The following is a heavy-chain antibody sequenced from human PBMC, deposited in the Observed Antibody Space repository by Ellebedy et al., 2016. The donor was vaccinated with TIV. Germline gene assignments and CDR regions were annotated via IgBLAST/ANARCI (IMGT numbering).Heavy chain of an antibody. J-gene: IGHJ4*02. CDR2: ISYDGSNK. Sequence: GESLKISCAASGFTFSSYGMHWVRQAPGKGLEWVAVISYDGSNKYYADSVKGRFTISRDNSKNTLYLQMNSLRAEDTAVYYCAKQSLWFGELSDYWGQGTLVTVSS. CDR1: GFTFSSYG. D-gene: IGHD3-10*01. CDR3: AKQSLWFGELSDY. V-gene: IGHV3-30*18.